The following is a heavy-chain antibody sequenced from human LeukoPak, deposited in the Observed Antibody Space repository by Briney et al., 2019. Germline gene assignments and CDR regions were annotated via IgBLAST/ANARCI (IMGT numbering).Heavy chain of an antibody. D-gene: IGHD2-15*01. Sequence: GGSLRLSCAASGFTFSSYAMSWVRQAPGKGLEWVSAISGSGGSTYYADSVKGRFTISRGNSKNTLYLQMNSLRAEDTAVYYCARQLGYCSGGSCYFDYWGQGTLVTVSS. CDR3: ARQLGYCSGGSCYFDY. CDR2: ISGSGGST. J-gene: IGHJ4*02. CDR1: GFTFSSYA. V-gene: IGHV3-23*01.